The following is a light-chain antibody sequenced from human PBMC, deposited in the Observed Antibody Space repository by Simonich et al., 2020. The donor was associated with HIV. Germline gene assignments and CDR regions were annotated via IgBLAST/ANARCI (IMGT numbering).Light chain of an antibody. Sequence: EIVMTQSPATLSVSPGERATLSCRASQIVTTNLAWYQQKPGQVPRLLIYGASTRATGIPARFSGSGSGTDFTLTISSLEPEDFAVYYCQQRSNWPITFGQGTRLEIK. V-gene: IGKV3-11*01. CDR2: GAS. CDR3: QQRSNWPIT. CDR1: QIVTTN. J-gene: IGKJ5*01.